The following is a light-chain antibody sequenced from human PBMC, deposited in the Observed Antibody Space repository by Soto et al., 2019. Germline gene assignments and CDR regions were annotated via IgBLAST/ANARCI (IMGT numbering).Light chain of an antibody. J-gene: IGLJ1*01. CDR1: SSDVGGYNY. Sequence: QSALTQPASVSGSPGQSITISCTGTSSDVGGYNYVSWYQQRPGKAPKLIISDVSNRPSGVSDRFSASKSGNTASLTISGLQTEDEAAYYCISYTSSITFVFGTGTQVTVL. CDR2: DVS. CDR3: ISYTSSITFV. V-gene: IGLV2-14*03.